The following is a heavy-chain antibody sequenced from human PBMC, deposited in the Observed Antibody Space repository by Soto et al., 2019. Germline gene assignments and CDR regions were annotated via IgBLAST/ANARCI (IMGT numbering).Heavy chain of an antibody. Sequence: EVQLAESGGGLAQPGGSLRLSCAASGFTLSGYAMDWVRQAPGKGLEYVSGISSNGVGTYYANSVQGRFTISRVNSKNTVYLQMGSLRPEDIAVYYCARRARPDFYYMDVWGKGTTVTVSS. J-gene: IGHJ6*03. V-gene: IGHV3-64*01. CDR1: GFTLSGYA. CDR2: ISSNGVGT. D-gene: IGHD6-6*01. CDR3: ARRARPDFYYMDV.